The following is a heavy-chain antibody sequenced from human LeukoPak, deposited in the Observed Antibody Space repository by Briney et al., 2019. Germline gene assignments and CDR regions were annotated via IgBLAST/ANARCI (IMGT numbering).Heavy chain of an antibody. CDR1: GYSFTSYW. V-gene: IGHV5-10-1*01. D-gene: IGHD1-26*01. Sequence: GESLKISCKGSGYSFTSYWISWVRQMPGKGLEWMGRIDPSDSYTNYSPSFQGHVTISADKSISTAYLQWSSLKASDTAMYYCARPLSGSSTTVDYWGQGTPVTVSS. CDR3: ARPLSGSSTTVDY. CDR2: IDPSDSYT. J-gene: IGHJ4*02.